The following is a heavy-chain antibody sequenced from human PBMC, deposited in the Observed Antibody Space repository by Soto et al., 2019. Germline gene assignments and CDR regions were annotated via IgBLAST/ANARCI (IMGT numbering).Heavy chain of an antibody. CDR3: ARDRYCSSNSCPPGSWFDP. Sequence: PGGSLRLSCAASGFTFSDYDMSWIRQAPGKGLEWVSYISSSGSTIYYADSVKGRFTISRDNAKNSLYLQMNSLRAEDTAVYYCARDRYCSSNSCPPGSWFDPWGHGTLVTVSS. CDR1: GFTFSDYD. J-gene: IGHJ5*02. V-gene: IGHV3-11*01. D-gene: IGHD2-2*01. CDR2: ISSSGSTI.